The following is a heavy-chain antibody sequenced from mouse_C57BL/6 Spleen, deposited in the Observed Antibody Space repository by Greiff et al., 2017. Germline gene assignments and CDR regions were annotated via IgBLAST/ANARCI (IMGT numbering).Heavy chain of an antibody. V-gene: IGHV1-82*01. D-gene: IGHD2-1*01. J-gene: IGHJ2*01. CDR3: ARSDYGNSYFDY. Sequence: QVQLQQSGPELVKPGASVKISCKASGYAFSSSWMNWVKQRPGKGLEWIGRIYPGDGDTNYNGKFKGKATLTADKSSSTAYMQLSSLTSEDSAVYFCARSDYGNSYFDYWGQGTTLTVSS. CDR2: IYPGDGDT. CDR1: GYAFSSSW.